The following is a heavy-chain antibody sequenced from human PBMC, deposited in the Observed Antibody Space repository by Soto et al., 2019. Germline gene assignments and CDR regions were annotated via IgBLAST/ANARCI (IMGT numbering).Heavy chain of an antibody. V-gene: IGHV4-39*01. D-gene: IGHD3-10*01. Sequence: QLQLQESGPGVVKSSETLSLTCTVSGGSISSSSYYWSWIRQPPGKGLEWIGCFYHSGSTYYYSSLKSRVTISGDPSENQISLKLNSVPAADTAVYYGARQVVDGTVTGSGSFDSWGQGTLVTVSS. CDR3: ARQVVDGTVTGSGSFDS. J-gene: IGHJ4*02. CDR2: FYHSGST. CDR1: GGSISSSSYY.